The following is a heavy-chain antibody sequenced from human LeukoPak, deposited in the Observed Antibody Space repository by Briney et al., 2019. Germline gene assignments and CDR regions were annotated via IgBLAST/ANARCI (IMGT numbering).Heavy chain of an antibody. V-gene: IGHV1-69*05. CDR3: ARGPGGYYDSSENGMDV. J-gene: IGHJ6*02. CDR2: IIPIFGTA. CDR1: GGTFSSYA. Sequence: SVKVSCKASGGTFSSYAISWVRQAPGQGLEWMGGIIPIFGTANYAQKFQGRVTITTDESTSTAYMELSSLRSEDTAVYYCARGPGGYYDSSENGMDVWGQGTTVTVSS. D-gene: IGHD3-22*01.